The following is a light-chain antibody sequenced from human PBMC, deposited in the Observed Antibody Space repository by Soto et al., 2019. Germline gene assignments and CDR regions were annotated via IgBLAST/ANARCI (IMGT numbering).Light chain of an antibody. CDR3: NSYAGDIIRFV. CDR1: SSDVGAYKY. Sequence: VLTQPASVSGSPGQSVTISCTGTSSDVGAYKYVSWYQQHPGKAPKLMIYEVSNRPSGVSNRFSGSKSGNTASLTISGLQADDEADYYCNSYAGDIIRFVFGTGTKVTVL. J-gene: IGLJ1*01. V-gene: IGLV2-14*01. CDR2: EVS.